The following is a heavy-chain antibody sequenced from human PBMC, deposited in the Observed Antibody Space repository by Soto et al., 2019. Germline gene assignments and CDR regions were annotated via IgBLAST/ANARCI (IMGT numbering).Heavy chain of an antibody. CDR2: ISGSGGST. D-gene: IGHD6-19*01. CDR1: GFTFSSYA. J-gene: IGHJ6*02. V-gene: IGHV3-23*01. CDR3: AKGHSSGDYYYYSYGMDV. Sequence: EVQLLESGGGLVQPGGSLRLSCAASGFTFSSYAMSWVRQAPGKGLEWVSAISGSGGSTYYADSVKGRFTISRDNSKNTLYLQMNSLRAEDTAVYYCAKGHSSGDYYYYSYGMDVWGQGTTVPVSS.